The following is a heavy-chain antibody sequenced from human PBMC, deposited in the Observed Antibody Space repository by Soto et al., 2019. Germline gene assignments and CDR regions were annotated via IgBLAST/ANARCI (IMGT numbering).Heavy chain of an antibody. CDR1: GFTFSSYN. V-gene: IGHV3-21*01. CDR3: ARTKGDYYGLDV. J-gene: IGHJ6*02. CDR2: ISSASSYV. Sequence: GGSLRLSCAASGFTFSSYNMNWVRQAPGKGLEWVSSISSASSYVYYADSVKGRFTISGDNARNSLCLQMNSLRAEDTAVYYCARTKGDYYGLDVWGQGTTVTVSS. D-gene: IGHD3-10*01.